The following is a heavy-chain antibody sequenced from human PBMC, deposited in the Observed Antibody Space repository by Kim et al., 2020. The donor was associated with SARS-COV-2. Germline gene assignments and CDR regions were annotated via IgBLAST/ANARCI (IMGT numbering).Heavy chain of an antibody. J-gene: IGHJ4*02. Sequence: ASVKVSCKASGYTFSKRAIHWVRQAPGQGLEWMGWINTVTGNTKYSQKFQGRATITRDTTATTAYLEVTRLPSEDTTRYYCARGVIPLWSDWGQGTLGTVSS. CDR3: ARGVIPLWSD. D-gene: IGHD5-18*01. CDR1: GYTFSKRA. V-gene: IGHV1-3*04. CDR2: INTVTGNT.